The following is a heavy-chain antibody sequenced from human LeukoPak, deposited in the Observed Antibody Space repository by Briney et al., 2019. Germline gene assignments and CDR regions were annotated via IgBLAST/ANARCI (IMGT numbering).Heavy chain of an antibody. J-gene: IGHJ4*02. CDR2: IYYSGST. V-gene: IGHV4-39*07. D-gene: IGHD6-19*01. CDR3: ARGADSSGWYGKFDY. CDR1: GGSISSSSYY. Sequence: PSETLSLTCTVSGGSISSSSYYWGWIRQPPGKGLEWIGSIYYSGSTYYNPSLKSRVTISVDTSKNQFSLKLSSVTAADTAVYYCARGADSSGWYGKFDYWGQGTLVTVSS.